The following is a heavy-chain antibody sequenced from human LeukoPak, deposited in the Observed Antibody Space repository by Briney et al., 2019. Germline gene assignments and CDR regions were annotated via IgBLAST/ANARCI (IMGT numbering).Heavy chain of an antibody. J-gene: IGHJ3*02. CDR2: ISAYNGNT. V-gene: IGHV1-18*01. Sequence: ASVKVSCKASGYTFTSYGISWVRQAPGQGLEWMGWISAYNGNTNYAQKLQGRVTMTTDTSTSTAYMELRSLRSDDTAVYYCVRGWDYGDGTGAFDIWGQGTMVTVSS. D-gene: IGHD4-17*01. CDR1: GYTFTSYG. CDR3: VRGWDYGDGTGAFDI.